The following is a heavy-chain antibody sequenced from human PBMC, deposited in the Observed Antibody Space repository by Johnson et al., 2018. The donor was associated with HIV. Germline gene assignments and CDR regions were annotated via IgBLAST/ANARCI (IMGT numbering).Heavy chain of an antibody. CDR1: GFTFDDYA. D-gene: IGHD1-26*01. J-gene: IGHJ3*02. CDR3: ARGWVGATLRAFDI. Sequence: VQLVESGGGVVQPGRSLRLSCAASGFTFDDYAMHWVRQAPGKGLEWVSGISWNSGSIGYADSVKGRFTISRDNAKNSLYLQMNSLRAEDTALYYWARGWVGATLRAFDIWGQGTMVTVSS. V-gene: IGHV3-9*01. CDR2: ISWNSGSI.